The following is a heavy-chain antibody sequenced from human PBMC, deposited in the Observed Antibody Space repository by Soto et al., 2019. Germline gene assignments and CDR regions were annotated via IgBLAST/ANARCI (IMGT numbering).Heavy chain of an antibody. Sequence: SETLSLTCTVSGGSISSGGYYWSWIRQHPGKGLEWIGYIYYSGSTYYNPSLKSRVTISVDTSKNQFSLKLSSVTAADTAVYYCARDPFGSSSPFYYYHGMDVWGQGTTVTVSS. CDR1: GGSISSGGYY. V-gene: IGHV4-31*03. CDR2: IYYSGST. D-gene: IGHD6-6*01. CDR3: ARDPFGSSSPFYYYHGMDV. J-gene: IGHJ6*02.